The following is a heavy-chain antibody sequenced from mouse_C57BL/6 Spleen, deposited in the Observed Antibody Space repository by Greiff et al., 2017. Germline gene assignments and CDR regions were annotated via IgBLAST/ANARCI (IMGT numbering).Heavy chain of an antibody. D-gene: IGHD2-12*01. CDR1: GYAFSSSW. V-gene: IGHV1-82*01. CDR3: ARGRYSEAMDY. Sequence: QVQLKESGPELVKPGASVKISCKASGYAFSSSWMNWVKQRPGKGLEWIGRIYPGDGDTNYNGKFKGKATLAADKSYSTAYMQLSGQTSEDSAVYFCARGRYSEAMDYWGQGTSVTVSS. J-gene: IGHJ4*01. CDR2: IYPGDGDT.